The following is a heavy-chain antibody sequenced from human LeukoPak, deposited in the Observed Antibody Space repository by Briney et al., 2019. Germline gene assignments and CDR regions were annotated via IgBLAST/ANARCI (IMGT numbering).Heavy chain of an antibody. CDR2: ISYDGSNK. CDR3: ARGSESLAVAGIDY. V-gene: IGHV3-30-3*01. CDR1: GFTFSSYA. J-gene: IGHJ4*02. Sequence: PGRSLRLSCAASGFTFSSYAMHWVRQAPGKGLEWVAVISYDGSNKYYADSVKGRFTISRDNSKNTLYLQMNSLRAEDTAVYYCARGSESLAVAGIDYWGQGTLVTVSP. D-gene: IGHD6-19*01.